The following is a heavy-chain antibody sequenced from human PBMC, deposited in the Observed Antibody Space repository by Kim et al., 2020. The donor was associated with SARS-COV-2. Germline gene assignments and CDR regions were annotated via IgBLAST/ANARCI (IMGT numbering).Heavy chain of an antibody. CDR3: VRDYRYALDY. V-gene: IGHV3-48*02. D-gene: IGHD5-18*01. CDR2: TR. Sequence: TRDNADAVTGRVTISRDNGTNSLYLHMNSLRNDDTAIYYCVRDYRYALDYWGQGTLVTVSS. J-gene: IGHJ4*02.